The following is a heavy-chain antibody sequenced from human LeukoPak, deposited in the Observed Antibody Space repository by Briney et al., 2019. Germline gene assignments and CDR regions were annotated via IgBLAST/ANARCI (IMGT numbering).Heavy chain of an antibody. V-gene: IGHV4-39*07. Sequence: SETLSLTRTVSGGSISSSSYYWGWIRQPPGKGLEWIGSIYYSGSTYYNPSLKSRVTISVDTSKNQFSLKLSSVTAADTAVYYCAREGAPYYYDSSGYFDYWGQGTLVTVSS. D-gene: IGHD3-22*01. CDR3: AREGAPYYYDSSGYFDY. CDR2: IYYSGST. J-gene: IGHJ4*02. CDR1: GGSISSSSYY.